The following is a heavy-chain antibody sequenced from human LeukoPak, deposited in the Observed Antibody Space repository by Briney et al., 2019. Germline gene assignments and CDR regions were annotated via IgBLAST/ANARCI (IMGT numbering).Heavy chain of an antibody. D-gene: IGHD6-13*01. CDR3: ARDFAAAGTYYGMDV. J-gene: IGHJ6*02. V-gene: IGHV3-30*03. CDR1: GFTFSSYG. CDR2: ISYDGSNK. Sequence: GGSLRLSCAASGFTFSSYGMHWVRQAPGKGLEWVAVISYDGSNKYYADSVKGRFTISRDNSKNTLYLQMNGLRAEDTAVYYCARDFAAAGTYYGMDVWGQGTTVTVSS.